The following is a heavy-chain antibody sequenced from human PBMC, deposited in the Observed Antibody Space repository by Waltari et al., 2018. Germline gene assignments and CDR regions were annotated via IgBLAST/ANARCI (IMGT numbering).Heavy chain of an antibody. CDR1: GFTFSSYR. D-gene: IGHD3-10*01. J-gene: IGHJ4*02. V-gene: IGHV3-74*01. CDR2: INRGGCST. CDR3: ARVRCSMVLGY. Sequence: EVQLVEYGGGLVQPGGSLRLPCAASGFTFSSYRMHWARQGTGKRPVCVSAINRGGCSTSCADSVKCRFTNSRDNAKDTLYLQMSRLSAEDTAVYYCARVRCSMVLGYWGQGTLVTVSS.